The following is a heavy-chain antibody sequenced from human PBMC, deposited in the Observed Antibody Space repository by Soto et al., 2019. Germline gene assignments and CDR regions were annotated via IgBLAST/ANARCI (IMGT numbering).Heavy chain of an antibody. Sequence: GGSLRLSCAASGFTFDDYGMSWVRQAPGKGLEWVSGINWNGGSTGYADSVKGRFTISRDNAKNSLYLQMNSLRAEDTALYYCARERGYYYGSGSQNNGGRNWFDPWGQGTLVTVSS. CDR2: INWNGGST. CDR3: ARERGYYYGSGSQNNGGRNWFDP. J-gene: IGHJ5*02. CDR1: GFTFDDYG. D-gene: IGHD3-10*01. V-gene: IGHV3-20*04.